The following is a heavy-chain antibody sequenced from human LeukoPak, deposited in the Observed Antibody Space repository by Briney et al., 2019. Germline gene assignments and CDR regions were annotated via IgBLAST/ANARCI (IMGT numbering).Heavy chain of an antibody. CDR1: GFTITSNY. CDR2: FYSGGAT. CDR3: ARDGGAGSPDGRNRVFFGMDV. V-gene: IGHV3-66*01. J-gene: IGHJ6*02. D-gene: IGHD3-10*01. Sequence: GGSLRLSCVASGFTITSNYVSWVRQAPGKGLEWVSFFYSGGATYYADSVKGRFTISGDSLKNMLYLQMSTLRADDTAVYYCARDGGAGSPDGRNRVFFGMDVWGQGTTVTVSS.